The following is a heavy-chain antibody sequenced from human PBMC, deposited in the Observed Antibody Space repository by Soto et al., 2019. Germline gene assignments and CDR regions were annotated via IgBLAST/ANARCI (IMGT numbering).Heavy chain of an antibody. V-gene: IGHV3-30*02. J-gene: IGHJ6*02. CDR3: VKYTSSSSYHYGMDV. Sequence: QVQLVESGGGVVQPGGSLRLSCAASGFTFSQYDMHWIRQAPGKGLEVVSFTSSYGETDQYYSDSVKGRFTISRDNSKSTLYLQMNSLRFEDSATYYCVKYTSSSSYHYGMDVWGLGTTVTVSS. D-gene: IGHD6-6*01. CDR1: GFTFSQYD. CDR2: TSSYGETDQ.